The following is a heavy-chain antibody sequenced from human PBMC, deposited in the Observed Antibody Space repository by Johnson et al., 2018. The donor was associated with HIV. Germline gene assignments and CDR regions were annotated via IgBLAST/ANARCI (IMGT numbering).Heavy chain of an antibody. D-gene: IGHD3-16*01. CDR1: KFIFSSYA. J-gene: IGHJ3*01. V-gene: IGHV3-23*03. Sequence: MLLVESGGGLVQPGGSLRLSCAASKFIFSSYAMSWVRQGPGKGLEWVSIIYSGGSTYYAESVKGRFIISRDNSKNTLYLQMNSLRAEDTAVYYCATPLGGWRWGDAFDVWGQGTMVTVSS. CDR3: ATPLGGWRWGDAFDV. CDR2: IYSGGST.